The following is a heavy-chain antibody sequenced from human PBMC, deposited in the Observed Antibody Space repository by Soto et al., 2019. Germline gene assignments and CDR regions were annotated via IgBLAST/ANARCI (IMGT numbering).Heavy chain of an antibody. J-gene: IGHJ6*02. CDR2: INPSGGST. CDR3: ARASGSRWASWVQLFYYCGMDV. D-gene: IGHD1-1*01. V-gene: IGHV1-46*01. Sequence: ASAKVSCKASGYTFTSYYMHWVRQAPGQGLEWMGIINPSGGSTSYAQKFQGRVTMTRDTSTSTVYMELSSLRSEDTAVYYCARASGSRWASWVQLFYYCGMDVWGQGTTVTVSS. CDR1: GYTFTSYY.